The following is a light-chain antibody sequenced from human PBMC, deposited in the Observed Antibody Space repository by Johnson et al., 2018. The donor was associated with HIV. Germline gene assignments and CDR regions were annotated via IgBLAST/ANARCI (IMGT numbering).Light chain of an antibody. J-gene: IGLJ1*01. CDR2: ENN. V-gene: IGLV1-51*02. CDR1: SSNIGKNH. CDR3: GTWDSSLSAGGV. Sequence: QSVLTQTPSVSAAPGQKVTISCSGSSSNIGKNHVSWYQQFPGTAPKLLIYENNKRPSGIPDRFSGSKSGTSATLGITGLQTGDEADYYCGTWDSSLSAGGVFGTGTKVTVL.